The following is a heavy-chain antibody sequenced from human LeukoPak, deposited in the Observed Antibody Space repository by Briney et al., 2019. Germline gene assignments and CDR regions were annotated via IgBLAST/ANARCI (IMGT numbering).Heavy chain of an antibody. V-gene: IGHV4-34*01. D-gene: IGHD5-24*01. Sequence: SETLSLTCAVYGGSFSGYYWSWIRQPPGKGLEWIGEINHSGSTNYNPSLKSRVTISVDTSKNQFSLKLSSVTAAVTAVYYCARGADGYFTRAFDIWGQGTMVTVSS. CDR3: ARGADGYFTRAFDI. CDR1: GGSFSGYY. CDR2: INHSGST. J-gene: IGHJ3*02.